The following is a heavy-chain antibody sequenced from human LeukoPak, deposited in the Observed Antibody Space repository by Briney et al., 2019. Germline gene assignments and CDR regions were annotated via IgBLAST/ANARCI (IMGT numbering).Heavy chain of an antibody. J-gene: IGHJ6*02. V-gene: IGHV3-74*01. Sequence: PGGSLRLSCAASGFTFSSYWMHWVRQAPGKGLVWVSRINSDGSSTSYADSVKGRFTISRDNAKNMLYLQMNSLRAEDTAVYYCARDDCSSTSCYTDYYYYGMDVWGQGTTVTASS. D-gene: IGHD2-2*02. CDR3: ARDDCSSTSCYTDYYYYGMDV. CDR1: GFTFSSYW. CDR2: INSDGSST.